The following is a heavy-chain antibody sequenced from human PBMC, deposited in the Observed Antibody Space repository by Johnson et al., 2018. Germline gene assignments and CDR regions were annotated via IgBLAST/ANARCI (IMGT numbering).Heavy chain of an antibody. CDR3: ARGADPYCGGDCCFQY. J-gene: IGHJ1*01. CDR2: IRTTPHNSPT. CDR1: GFTFSGPV. D-gene: IGHD2-21*02. Sequence: VQLVESGGGLVQPGGSTKLSCAASGFTFSGPVIHWVRQASGTGLEWVGRIRTTPHNSPTTYSDPVSGRFTISSDNSKNTLYLQMNSLSAEDTAVYYCARGADPYCGGDCCFQYWGQGTLVTVSS. V-gene: IGHV3-73*01.